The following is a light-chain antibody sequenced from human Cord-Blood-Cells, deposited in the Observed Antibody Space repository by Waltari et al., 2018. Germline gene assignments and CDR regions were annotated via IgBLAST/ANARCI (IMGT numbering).Light chain of an antibody. Sequence: EIVMTQSPATLSVSPAERATLSCRASQSVSSNLAWYQQKPGQAPRLLIYGASTRATGIPARFSGSGSGTEFTLTISSLQSEDFAVYYCQQYNNWPFTFGSGTKVDIK. V-gene: IGKV3D-15*01. CDR1: QSVSSN. CDR2: GAS. J-gene: IGKJ3*01. CDR3: QQYNNWPFT.